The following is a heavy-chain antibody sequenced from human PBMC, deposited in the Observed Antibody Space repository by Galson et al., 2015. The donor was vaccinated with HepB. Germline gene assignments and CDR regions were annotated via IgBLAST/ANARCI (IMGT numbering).Heavy chain of an antibody. CDR3: AIGGRWLPFDS. CDR1: GFSFSTYA. J-gene: IGHJ4*02. V-gene: IGHV3-23*01. Sequence: SLRLSCAASGFSFSTYAMSWVRQAPGQGLEWVSSITGSGGSTFYADSVTGRITISRDNSKNTLYLHMDSLRADDTAVYYCAIGGRWLPFDSWGQGTFLTVSS. D-gene: IGHD5-12*01. CDR2: ITGSGGST.